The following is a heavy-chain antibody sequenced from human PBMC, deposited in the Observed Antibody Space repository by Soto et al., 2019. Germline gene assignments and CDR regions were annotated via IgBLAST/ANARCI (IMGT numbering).Heavy chain of an antibody. CDR2: IYYSGST. D-gene: IGHD3-9*01. V-gene: IGHV4-39*01. CDR1: GGSISSRGYY. CDR3: ARQGGGSYYDILTGYYVTFDY. J-gene: IGHJ4*02. Sequence: SETLSLTCTVSGGSISSRGYYWGWIRQPPGKGLEWIGSIYYSGSTYYNPSLKSRVTISVDTSKNQFSLKLSSVTAADTAVYYCARQGGGSYYDILTGYYVTFDYWGQGTLVTVSS.